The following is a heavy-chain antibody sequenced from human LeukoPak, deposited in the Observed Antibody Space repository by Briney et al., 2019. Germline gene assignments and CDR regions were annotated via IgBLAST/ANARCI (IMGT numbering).Heavy chain of an antibody. Sequence: ASVKVSCKASGYTFTSYDINWVRQAPGQGLEWMGWMNPNSGNTGYAQKFQGRVTMTRNTSISTAYMELSSLRSEDTAVYYCARVQRIDFWSGYSTPLFDYWGQGTLVTVSS. D-gene: IGHD3-3*01. CDR2: MNPNSGNT. J-gene: IGHJ4*02. V-gene: IGHV1-8*01. CDR3: ARVQRIDFWSGYSTPLFDY. CDR1: GYTFTSYD.